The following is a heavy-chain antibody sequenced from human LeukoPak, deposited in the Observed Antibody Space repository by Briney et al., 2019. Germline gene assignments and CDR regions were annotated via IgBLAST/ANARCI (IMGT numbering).Heavy chain of an antibody. CDR3: AREFVVEPKSSFDH. V-gene: IGHV3-7*03. Sequence: GGSLRLSCAASGFTVSSNYMSWVRQAPGKGLEWVANINQVGDSLSYVTSVRGRFTISRDNAKNALFLQMSSLRAEDTAIYYCAREFVVEPKSSFDHWGQGTLVTVSS. CDR2: INQVGDSL. D-gene: IGHD2-21*01. CDR1: GFTVSSNY. J-gene: IGHJ4*02.